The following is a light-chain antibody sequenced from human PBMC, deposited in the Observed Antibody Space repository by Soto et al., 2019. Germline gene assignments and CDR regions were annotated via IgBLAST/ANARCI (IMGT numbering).Light chain of an antibody. V-gene: IGLV2-14*01. Sequence: QSALTQPASVSGSPGHSITVSCTGTSSDVGGYKYVSWYQHHPGRAPKLMIYEVSNRPSGVSHRFSGSKSGNTASLTISGLQPEDEADYYCSSYTTSSTLVFGTGTKLTVL. J-gene: IGLJ1*01. CDR2: EVS. CDR3: SSYTTSSTLV. CDR1: SSDVGGYKY.